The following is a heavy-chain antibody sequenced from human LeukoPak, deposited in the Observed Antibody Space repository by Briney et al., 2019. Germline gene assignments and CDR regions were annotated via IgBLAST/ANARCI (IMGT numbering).Heavy chain of an antibody. D-gene: IGHD3-10*01. CDR1: GYTFTSYG. CDR2: ISAYNGNT. Sequence: ASVKVSCKASGYTFTSYGISWVRQAPGQGLEWMGWISAYNGNTNYAQKLQGRVTMTTDTSTSTAYMELSSLRSEDTAVYYCARGGRKGYYYGSGSYEFDYWGQGTLVTVSS. J-gene: IGHJ4*02. V-gene: IGHV1-18*01. CDR3: ARGGRKGYYYGSGSYEFDY.